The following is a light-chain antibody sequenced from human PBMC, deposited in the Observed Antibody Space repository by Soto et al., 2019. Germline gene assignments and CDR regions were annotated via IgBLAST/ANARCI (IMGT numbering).Light chain of an antibody. CDR1: SSDVGNSNG. V-gene: IGLV2-18*02. CDR3: SSYTSSSTDV. CDR2: DVN. J-gene: IGLJ1*01. Sequence: QSVLTQPPSVSGSPGQSVAISCTGTSSDVGNSNGVSWYHQPPGTATKLMNYDVNNRPSGVPDRFSGSKSGNTASLTISGLQAEDEGDYYCSSYTSSSTDVFGTGTKVTV.